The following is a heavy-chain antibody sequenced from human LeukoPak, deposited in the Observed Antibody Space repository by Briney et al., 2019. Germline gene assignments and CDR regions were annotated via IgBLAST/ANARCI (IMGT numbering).Heavy chain of an antibody. CDR3: ARDAGSRGMDV. J-gene: IGHJ6*02. CDR1: GFTFSSYA. Sequence: GRSLRLPCAASGFTFSSYAMHWVRQAPGKGLEWVAVISYDGSNKYYADSVKGRFTISRDNSKNTLYLQMNSLRAEDTAVYYCARDAGSRGMDVWGQGTTVTVSS. V-gene: IGHV3-30-3*01. CDR2: ISYDGSNK.